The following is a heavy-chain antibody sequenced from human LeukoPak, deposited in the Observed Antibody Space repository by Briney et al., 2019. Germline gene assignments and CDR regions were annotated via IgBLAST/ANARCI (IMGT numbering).Heavy chain of an antibody. CDR3: ASGAGSAMVTTNFDC. CDR1: GGTFSSYA. CDR2: IIPIFGTA. V-gene: IGHV1-69*13. D-gene: IGHD5-18*01. Sequence: ASVKVSCKASGGTFSSYAISWVRQAPGQGLEWMGGIIPIFGTANYAQKFQGRVTITADESTSTAYMELSSLRSEDTAVYYCASGAGSAMVTTNFDCWGQGTLVTVSS. J-gene: IGHJ4*02.